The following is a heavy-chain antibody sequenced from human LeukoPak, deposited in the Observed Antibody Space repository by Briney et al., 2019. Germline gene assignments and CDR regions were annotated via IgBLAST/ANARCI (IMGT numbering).Heavy chain of an antibody. Sequence: GGSLRLSCAASGFTVSSNYMTWVRQAPGQGLEWVSVIYDGTTTYYTDAVEGRFTISRHNSKNTLYLQVNSLRVEDTAMYYCARGSAYSGSFYGGLNSWGQGTRVTVSS. CDR3: ARGSAYSGSFYGGLNS. J-gene: IGHJ4*02. V-gene: IGHV3-53*04. CDR2: IYDGTTT. D-gene: IGHD1-26*01. CDR1: GFTVSSNY.